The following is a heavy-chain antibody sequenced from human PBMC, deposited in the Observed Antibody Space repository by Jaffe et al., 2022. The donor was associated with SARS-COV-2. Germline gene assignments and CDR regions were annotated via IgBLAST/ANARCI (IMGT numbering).Heavy chain of an antibody. Sequence: QVQLVESGGGLVKPGGSLRLSCAASGFTFSDYYMSWIRQAPGKGLEWVSYISSSGSTIYYADSVKGRFTISRDNAKNSLYLQMNSLRAEDTAVYYCASHFAPPGYCTNGVCYRFGGMDVWGQGTTVTVSS. CDR1: GFTFSDYY. D-gene: IGHD2-8*01. CDR2: ISSSGSTI. J-gene: IGHJ6*02. V-gene: IGHV3-11*01. CDR3: ASHFAPPGYCTNGVCYRFGGMDV.